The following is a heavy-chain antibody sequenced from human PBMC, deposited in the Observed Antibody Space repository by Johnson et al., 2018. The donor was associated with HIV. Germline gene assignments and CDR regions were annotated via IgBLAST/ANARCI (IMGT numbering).Heavy chain of an antibody. Sequence: VQLVESGGGLVQPGGSLRLSCAASGFTYSSYWMSWVRQAPGKGLEWVANIRQDGSEKYYADSVKGRFTISRDNSKNTLYLQMNSLRAEDTAVYYCAKEAVATSHAFDIWGQGTMVTVSS. CDR1: GFTYSSYW. CDR2: IRQDGSEK. V-gene: IGHV3-7*01. J-gene: IGHJ3*02. CDR3: AKEAVATSHAFDI. D-gene: IGHD5-12*01.